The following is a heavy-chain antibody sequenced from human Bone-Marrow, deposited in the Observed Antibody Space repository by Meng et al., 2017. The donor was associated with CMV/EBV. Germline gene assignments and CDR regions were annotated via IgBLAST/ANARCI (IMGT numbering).Heavy chain of an antibody. CDR2: ISNYNGNT. Sequence: AYGYTFTTYGLSWVRQAPGQGLEWMGWISNYNGNTNYAQKFQDRVTMTTDASTSIAYMELRSLRFDDTAIYYCARDMIASRPGWFDPWGQGTLVTVSS. J-gene: IGHJ5*02. D-gene: IGHD6-6*01. CDR3: ARDMIASRPGWFDP. V-gene: IGHV1-18*01. CDR1: GYTFTTYG.